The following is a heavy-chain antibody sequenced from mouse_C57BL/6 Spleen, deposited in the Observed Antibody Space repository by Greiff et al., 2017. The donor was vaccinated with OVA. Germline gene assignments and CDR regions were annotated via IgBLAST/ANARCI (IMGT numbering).Heavy chain of an antibody. CDR1: GFTFSSYA. CDR3: GRDTRGPAWFAD. V-gene: IGHV5-4*01. CDR2: ISDGGSYT. J-gene: IGHJ3*01. Sequence: EVHLVESGGGLVKPGGSLKLSCAASGFTFSSYAMSWVRQTPEKRLEWVATISDGGSYTYYPDNVKGRFTISRDNAKNNLYLQMSHLKSEDTARYYCGRDTRGPAWFADWGQGTLVTVSA.